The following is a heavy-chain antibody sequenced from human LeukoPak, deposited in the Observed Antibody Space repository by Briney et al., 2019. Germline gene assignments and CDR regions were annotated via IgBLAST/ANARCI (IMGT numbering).Heavy chain of an antibody. D-gene: IGHD2-15*01. CDR3: AKVGPRYCSGGSCSPPSWFDP. J-gene: IGHJ5*02. CDR1: GFTFSSYA. Sequence: GGALRLSCAASGFTFSSYAMSWVRQAPGKGLEWVSAISGSGGTTYYADSVKGRFTISRDNSKNTLYLQMNSLRAEDTAVYYCAKVGPRYCSGGSCSPPSWFDPWGQGTLVTVSS. V-gene: IGHV3-23*01. CDR2: ISGSGGTT.